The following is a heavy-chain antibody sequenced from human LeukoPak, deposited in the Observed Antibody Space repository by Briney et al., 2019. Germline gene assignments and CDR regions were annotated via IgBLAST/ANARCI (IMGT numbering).Heavy chain of an antibody. CDR2: ISGSGGST. D-gene: IGHD3-22*01. CDR3: ARAHYSSFDY. J-gene: IGHJ4*02. V-gene: IGHV3-23*01. CDR1: GFTFSSYA. Sequence: GGSLRLSCAASGFTFSSYAMSWVRQAPGKGLEWVSAISGSGGSTYYADSVKGRFTISRDNAKNSLYLQSLYLQMNSLRAEDTAVYYCARAHYSSFDYWGQGTLVTVSS.